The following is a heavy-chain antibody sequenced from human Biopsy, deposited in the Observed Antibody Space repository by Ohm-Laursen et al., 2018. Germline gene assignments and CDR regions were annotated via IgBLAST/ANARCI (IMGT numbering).Heavy chain of an antibody. CDR2: IYSSGST. CDR1: GGSFTGHY. CDR3: ARWTPEYDSSRYYLDAFDI. J-gene: IGHJ3*02. D-gene: IGHD3-22*01. V-gene: IGHV4-4*07. Sequence: SETLSLTCTVSGGSFTGHYWTWIRQPPGKGLEWIGRIYSSGSTNYNPSLKSRVTLSMDTSKRQFSPKLSFVTAADTAVYYCARWTPEYDSSRYYLDAFDIWGQGTKVTVSS.